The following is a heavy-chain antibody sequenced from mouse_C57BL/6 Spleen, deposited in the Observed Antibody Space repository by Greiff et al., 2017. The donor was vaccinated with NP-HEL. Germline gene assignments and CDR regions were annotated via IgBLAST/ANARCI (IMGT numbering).Heavy chain of an antibody. CDR2: IYPGSGST. CDR3: ARKAYSSFAY. J-gene: IGHJ3*01. Sequence: QVHVKQSGAELVKPGASVKMSCKASGYTFTSYWITWVKQRPGQGLEWIGDIYPGSGSTNYNEKFKSKATLTVDTSSSTAYMQLSSLTSEDSAVYYCARKAYSSFAYWGQGTLVTVSA. CDR1: GYTFTSYW. D-gene: IGHD2-12*01. V-gene: IGHV1-55*01.